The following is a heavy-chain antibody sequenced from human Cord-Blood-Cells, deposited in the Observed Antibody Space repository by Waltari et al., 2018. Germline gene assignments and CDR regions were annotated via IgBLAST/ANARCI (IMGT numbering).Heavy chain of an antibody. Sequence: QVQLQESGPGLVKPSQTLSVTCTVSGGSIRSGGYDWSWIRQQPGKGLEWIGYIYYSGSTYYNPSLKSRVTISVDTSKNQFSLKLSSVTAADTAVYYCARAPDYGDYLGSAIDYWGQGTLVTVSS. V-gene: IGHV4-31*03. CDR1: GGSIRSGGYD. CDR3: ARAPDYGDYLGSAIDY. D-gene: IGHD4-17*01. CDR2: IYYSGST. J-gene: IGHJ4*02.